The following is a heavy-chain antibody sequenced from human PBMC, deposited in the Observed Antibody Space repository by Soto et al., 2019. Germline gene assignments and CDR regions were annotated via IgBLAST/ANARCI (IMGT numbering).Heavy chain of an antibody. CDR2: IYPGDSDT. CDR3: ARLDAYCGGDCYNINAFDI. CDR1: GYSFTSYW. J-gene: IGHJ3*02. V-gene: IGHV5-51*01. Sequence: GESLKISCKGSGYSFTSYWIGWVRPMPGKGLEWMGIIYPGDSDTRYSPSYQGQVTISADKSISTAYLQWSSLKASDTAMYYCARLDAYCGGDCYNINAFDIWGQGTMVTVSS. D-gene: IGHD2-21*01.